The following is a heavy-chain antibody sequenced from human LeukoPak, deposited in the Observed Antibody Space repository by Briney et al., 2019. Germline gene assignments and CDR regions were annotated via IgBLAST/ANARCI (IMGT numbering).Heavy chain of an antibody. V-gene: IGHV4-59*01. Sequence: PSETLSLTCTASGGSISSYYWTWIRQPPGKGLEWIGYIYYSGSTNYNPSLKSRVTISVDTSKNQFSLKLSSVTAADTAVYYCARERIAVAETYYYYGMDVWGQGTTVTVSS. CDR1: GGSISSYY. J-gene: IGHJ6*02. CDR2: IYYSGST. D-gene: IGHD6-19*01. CDR3: ARERIAVAETYYYYGMDV.